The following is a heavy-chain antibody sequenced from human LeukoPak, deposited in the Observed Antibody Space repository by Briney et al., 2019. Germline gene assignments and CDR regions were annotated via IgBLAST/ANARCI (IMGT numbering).Heavy chain of an antibody. J-gene: IGHJ4*02. CDR3: ARDYLGLHYFDY. CDR1: GFTSSSYA. D-gene: IGHD2/OR15-2a*01. Sequence: PGRSLRLSCAVSGFTSSSYAMHWVRQAPGKGLEWVAIISYDGNNKYYADSVKGRFTISRDISKNTLYLQINSLRADDTAVYYCARDYLGLHYFDYWGQGTLVTVSS. V-gene: IGHV3-30-3*01. CDR2: ISYDGNNK.